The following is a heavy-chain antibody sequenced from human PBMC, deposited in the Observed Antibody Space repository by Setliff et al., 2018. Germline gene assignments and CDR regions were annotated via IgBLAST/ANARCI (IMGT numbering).Heavy chain of an antibody. V-gene: IGHV4-39*01. J-gene: IGHJ4*01. Sequence: SETLSLTCTVSNGSISISDFYWGGIRQSPGKGLEWIGSIYYTGDTWYKQSLEGRVTISVDTSKNQFSLGLTSVPAADTAVYYCARQAGLRGYYGSNSLYYFDFWGRGTLVTVSS. CDR2: IYYTGDT. CDR1: NGSISISDFY. CDR3: ARQAGLRGYYGSNSLYYFDF. D-gene: IGHD3-10*01.